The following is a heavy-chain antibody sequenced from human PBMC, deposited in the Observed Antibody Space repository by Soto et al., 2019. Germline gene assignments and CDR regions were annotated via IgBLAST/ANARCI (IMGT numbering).Heavy chain of an antibody. CDR3: ARLNGYCISTNCHGYYGMDV. CDR1: GGSFSGYY. D-gene: IGHD2-2*03. V-gene: IGHV4-34*01. Sequence: SETLSLTCAVYGGSFSGYYWTWIRQPPGTGLEWIGEINHSGSTNYNPSLKSRVTISVDTSKNQFSLKLTSVTAADTAVYYCARLNGYCISTNCHGYYGMDVWGQGTTVTVSS. J-gene: IGHJ6*02. CDR2: INHSGST.